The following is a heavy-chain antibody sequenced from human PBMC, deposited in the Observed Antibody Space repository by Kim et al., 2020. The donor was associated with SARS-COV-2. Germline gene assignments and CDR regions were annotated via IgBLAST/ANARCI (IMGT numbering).Heavy chain of an antibody. CDR1: GGSISSSSYY. CDR2: IYYSGGT. J-gene: IGHJ5*02. V-gene: IGHV4-39*01. D-gene: IGHD3-22*01. CDR3: ARGEYNSGPFDP. Sequence: SETLSLTCSVSGGSISSSSYYWGWIRQPPGKGLEWIGSIYYSGGTYYNPSLKSRVTISVDTSKNQFSLKMNSVTAADTSLYYCARGEYNSGPFDPWGQGT.